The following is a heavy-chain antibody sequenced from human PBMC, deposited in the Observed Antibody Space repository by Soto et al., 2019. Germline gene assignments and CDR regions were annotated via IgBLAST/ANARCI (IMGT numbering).Heavy chain of an antibody. V-gene: IGHV3-23*01. CDR2: ISGSGGST. J-gene: IGHJ3*02. Sequence: GGSLRLSCAASGFTFSSYAMSWVRQAPGKGLEWVSAISGSGGSTYYADSVKGRFTISRDNSKNTLYLQMNSLRAEDTAVYYCARIVVVITTNDAFDIWGQGTMVTVSS. CDR1: GFTFSSYA. CDR3: ARIVVVITTNDAFDI. D-gene: IGHD3-22*01.